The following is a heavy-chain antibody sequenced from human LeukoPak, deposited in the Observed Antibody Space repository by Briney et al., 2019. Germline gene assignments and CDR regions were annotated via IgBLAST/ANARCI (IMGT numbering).Heavy chain of an antibody. CDR2: INPNSGGT. V-gene: IGHV1-2*02. Sequence: ASVKVSCKASGYTFTDYYMHWVRQAPGQGLEWMGWINPNSGGTNYAQKFQGRVTMTRDTSISTAYMGLSRLRSDDTAVYYCARDRHSSSWSPDNWFDPWGQGTLVTVSS. CDR3: ARDRHSSSWSPDNWFDP. CDR1: GYTFTDYY. J-gene: IGHJ5*02. D-gene: IGHD6-13*01.